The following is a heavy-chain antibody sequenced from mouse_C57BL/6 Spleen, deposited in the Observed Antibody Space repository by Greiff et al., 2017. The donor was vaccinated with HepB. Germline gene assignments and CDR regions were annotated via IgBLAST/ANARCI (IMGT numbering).Heavy chain of an antibody. Sequence: EVNVVESGGGLVQPQGSLKLSCAASGFSFNTYTMYWVRREPGKGLEWVARIRSKSNNYATYYADSVKDRFTISRDYSESMLYLQMNNWNTEDTAMYSFVRRDWAYWGQGTLVTVSA. CDR1: GFSFNTYT. CDR3: VRRDWAY. V-gene: IGHV10-1*01. J-gene: IGHJ3*01. CDR2: IRSKSNNYAT.